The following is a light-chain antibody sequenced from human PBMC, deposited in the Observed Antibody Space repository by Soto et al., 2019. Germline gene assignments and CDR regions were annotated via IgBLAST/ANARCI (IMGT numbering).Light chain of an antibody. CDR1: QGVNTW. CDR2: EAS. V-gene: IGKV1-12*01. CDR3: QQANSFPLT. Sequence: DIQMTQSPSSVSASVGDRVTITCRASQGVNTWLAWYQKKPGKAPELLVYEASSLHSGVPSRFGGSGSGTDFTLTISSLQPEDFATYYCQQANSFPLTFGGGTKVEVQ. J-gene: IGKJ4*01.